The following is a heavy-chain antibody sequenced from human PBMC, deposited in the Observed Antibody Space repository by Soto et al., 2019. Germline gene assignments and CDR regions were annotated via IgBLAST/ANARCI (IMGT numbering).Heavy chain of an antibody. CDR2: ISSSSSTI. V-gene: IGHV3-48*02. Sequence: GGSLRLSCAASGFTFSSYSMNWVRQAPGKGLEWVSYISSSSSTIYYADSVKGRFTISRDNAKNSLYLQMNSLRDEDTAVYYCARDREWLDYYYYGMDVWGQGTTVTGSS. CDR1: GFTFSSYS. D-gene: IGHD3-3*01. J-gene: IGHJ6*02. CDR3: ARDREWLDYYYYGMDV.